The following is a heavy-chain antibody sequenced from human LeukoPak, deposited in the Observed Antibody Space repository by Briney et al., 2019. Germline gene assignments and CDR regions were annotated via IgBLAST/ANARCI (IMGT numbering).Heavy chain of an antibody. CDR2: MNPNSGNT. D-gene: IGHD2-2*01. CDR3: ARAGIVVVPAASMDV. J-gene: IGHJ6*02. CDR1: GYTFTSYD. Sequence: ASVKVSCKASGYTFTSYDINWVRQAPGQGLEWMGWMNPNSGNTGYAQKFQGRVTMTRNTSISTAYMELSSLRFEDTAVYYCARAGIVVVPAASMDVWGQGTTVTVSS. V-gene: IGHV1-8*01.